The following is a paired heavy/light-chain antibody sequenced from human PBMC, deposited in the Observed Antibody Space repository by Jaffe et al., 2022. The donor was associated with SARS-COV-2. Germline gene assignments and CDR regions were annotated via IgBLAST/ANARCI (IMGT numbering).Heavy chain of an antibody. CDR3: VKAETGTYID. CDR1: GFTFSTYA. V-gene: IGHV3-64D*09. CDR2: INNNGDRA. Sequence: EVHLVESGGTLVQPGGSLRLSCLASGFTFSTYAMHWVRQAPGKGLQYVSAINNNGDRAFYTDSLKGRFTISRDNSKSTLYLQMSSLRPEDTAVYYCVKAETGTYIDWGQGTLVTVSS. J-gene: IGHJ4*02. D-gene: IGHD6-13*01.
Light chain of an antibody. CDR1: QSPVYNDGNTY. J-gene: IGKJ2*01. Sequence: EVVMTQSPLFLPVTLGQPASISCRSSQSPVYNDGNTYLNWFHQRPGQSPRRLIYKVSIRDSGVPDRFSGSGSGTDFTLKISRVEAEDVGVYYCMQGTHWPVTFGQGTKLEIK. CDR2: KVS. CDR3: MQGTHWPVT. V-gene: IGKV2-30*01.